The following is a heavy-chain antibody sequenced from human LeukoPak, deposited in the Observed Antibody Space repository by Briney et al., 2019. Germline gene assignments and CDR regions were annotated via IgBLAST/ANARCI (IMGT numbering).Heavy chain of an antibody. D-gene: IGHD5-24*01. CDR1: GFTFSDSA. Sequence: HPGGSLRLSCAASGFTFSDSAVHWVRQASGKGLEWVGRIRSRANGYVTAYAASVKGRFIISRDDSKNTAYLQVNSLKTEDTAVYYCSTGQDGWGQGTLVIVSS. J-gene: IGHJ4*02. CDR2: IRSRANGYVT. CDR3: STGQDG. V-gene: IGHV3-73*01.